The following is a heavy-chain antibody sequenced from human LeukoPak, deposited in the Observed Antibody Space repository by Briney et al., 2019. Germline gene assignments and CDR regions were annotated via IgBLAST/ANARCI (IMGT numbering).Heavy chain of an antibody. V-gene: IGHV3-15*01. CDR2: ITSKDGGETT. D-gene: IGHD2-2*01. CDR3: TTDCSSASCKHVDP. Sequence: PGGSLRLSCVASGLNFKSAWMSWVRQAPGKGLEWVGRITSKDGGETTDYAAPLKGRFTISGDDSNNILYLQMNNPNTEDTALYYCTTDCSSASCKHVDPWGQGSLVTVSS. J-gene: IGHJ5*02. CDR1: GLNFKSAW.